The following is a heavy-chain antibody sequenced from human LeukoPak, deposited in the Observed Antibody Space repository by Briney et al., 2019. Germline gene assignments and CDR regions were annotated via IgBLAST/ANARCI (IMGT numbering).Heavy chain of an antibody. Sequence: GGSLRLSCAASGFTFSSYGMSWVRQAPGKGLEWVAFIRYDGSNKYYADSVKGRFTISRDNSKNTLYLQMNSLRAEDTAVYYCAKEGYSSGWYRGAFDYWGQGTLVTVSS. CDR1: GFTFSSYG. V-gene: IGHV3-30*02. D-gene: IGHD6-19*01. CDR3: AKEGYSSGWYRGAFDY. CDR2: IRYDGSNK. J-gene: IGHJ4*02.